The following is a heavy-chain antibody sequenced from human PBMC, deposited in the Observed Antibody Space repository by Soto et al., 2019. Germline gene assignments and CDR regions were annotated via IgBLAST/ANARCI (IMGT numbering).Heavy chain of an antibody. CDR2: ISSNGGST. J-gene: IGHJ3*02. Sequence: GSLRLSCSASGFTFSSYAMHWVRQAPGKGLEYVSAISSNGGSTYYADSVKGRFTISRDNSKNTLYLQMSSLRAEDTAVYYCVKDRNSGSYPNHDAFDIWGQGTMVTVSS. CDR3: VKDRNSGSYPNHDAFDI. V-gene: IGHV3-64D*06. CDR1: GFTFSSYA. D-gene: IGHD1-26*01.